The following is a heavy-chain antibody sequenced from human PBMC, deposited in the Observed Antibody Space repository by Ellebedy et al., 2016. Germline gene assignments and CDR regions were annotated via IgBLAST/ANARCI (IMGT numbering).Heavy chain of an antibody. CDR2: IYAGGST. CDR1: GFTVSTNY. D-gene: IGHD1-14*01. V-gene: IGHV3-53*01. J-gene: IGHJ2*01. Sequence: GESLKISCAASGFTVSTNYMTWVRQAPGKGLERVSVIYAGGSTYYADSVKGRFTISRDNSKNTLYLQMNSLRVEDTAIYYCARDRITGVGMWYFDLWGRGTLVTVSS. CDR3: ARDRITGVGMWYFDL.